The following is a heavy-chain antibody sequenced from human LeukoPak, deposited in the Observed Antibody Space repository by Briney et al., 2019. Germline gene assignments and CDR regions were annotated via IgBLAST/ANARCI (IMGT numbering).Heavy chain of an antibody. J-gene: IGHJ4*02. CDR2: INPNSGGT. CDR3: AREEEMATTAALDY. CDR1: GYTFTGYY. Sequence: ASVKVSCTASGYTFTGYYMHWVRQAPGQGLEWMGWINPNSGGTNYAQKFQGRVTMTRDTSISTAYMELSRLRSDDTAVYYCAREEEMATTAALDYWGQGTLVTVSS. D-gene: IGHD5-24*01. V-gene: IGHV1-2*02.